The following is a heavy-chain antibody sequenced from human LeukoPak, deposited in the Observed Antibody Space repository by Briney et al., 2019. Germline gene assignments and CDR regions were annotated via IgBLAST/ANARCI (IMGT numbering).Heavy chain of an antibody. CDR1: GGSISSYY. D-gene: IGHD2-2*01. CDR3: ARGPLGYCSSTSCYAPYYYYGMDV. V-gene: IGHV4-59*01. CDR2: IYYSGST. Sequence: SETLSLTCTVSGGSISSYYWGWIRQPPGKGLEWIGYIYYSGSTNYNPSLKSRVTISVDTSKNQFSLKLSSVTAADTAVYYCARGPLGYCSSTSCYAPYYYYGMDVWGQGTTVTVSS. J-gene: IGHJ6*02.